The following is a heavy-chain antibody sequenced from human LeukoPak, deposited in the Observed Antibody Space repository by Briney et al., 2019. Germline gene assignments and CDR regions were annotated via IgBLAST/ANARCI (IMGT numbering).Heavy chain of an antibody. Sequence: SQTLSLTCAISGDSVSSNSAAWNWIRQSPWRVLEWLGRTYYRSNWYNDYAVSVKSRITINPDTSKNQFSLQLNSVTPEDTAVYYCARNYYYDSSGYYYLFDYWGQGTLVTVSS. CDR1: GDSVSSNSAA. J-gene: IGHJ4*02. CDR2: TYYRSNWYN. V-gene: IGHV6-1*01. CDR3: ARNYYYDSSGYYYLFDY. D-gene: IGHD3-22*01.